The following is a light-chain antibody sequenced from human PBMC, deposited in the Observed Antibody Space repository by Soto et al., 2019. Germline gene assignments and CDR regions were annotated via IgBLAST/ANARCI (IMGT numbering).Light chain of an antibody. CDR2: DAS. V-gene: IGKV1-33*01. J-gene: IGKJ3*01. CDR1: QDISNY. Sequence: DIQMTQSPSSLSASVGDRVTITCQASQDISNYLNWYQQKAGKAPKLLIYDASNLETGVPSRFSGSGSGTDFIFTISSLQPEDIATYYCQQYDNLPFTFGPGTKVIS. CDR3: QQYDNLPFT.